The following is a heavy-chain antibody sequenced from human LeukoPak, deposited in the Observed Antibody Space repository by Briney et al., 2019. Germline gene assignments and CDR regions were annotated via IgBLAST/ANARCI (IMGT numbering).Heavy chain of an antibody. CDR3: ARDAVTYDAFDI. V-gene: IGHV4-59*01. CDR2: VFYSGST. CDR1: GGSISNYY. Sequence: SETLSLTCTVSGGSISNYYVNWIRQPPGKGLEWIGYVFYSGSTNYNPSLKSRVTISVDTSKNQFSLKLSSVTAADTAVYYCARDAVTYDAFDIWGKGTMVTVSS. J-gene: IGHJ3*02. D-gene: IGHD2-21*02.